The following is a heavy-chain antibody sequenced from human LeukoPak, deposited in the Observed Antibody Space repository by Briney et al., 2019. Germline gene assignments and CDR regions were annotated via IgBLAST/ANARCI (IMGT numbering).Heavy chain of an antibody. Sequence: GGSLRLSCAASGFTFSDHAMIWVRQAPGKGLEWVSGISARGDSTYYADSVKGRFTISREWSRNTLYLQMNSLRAEDTAVYYCARGHGAIWGQGTMVIVFS. J-gene: IGHJ3*02. V-gene: IGHV3-23*01. CDR1: GFTFSDHA. D-gene: IGHD3-10*01. CDR3: ARGHGAI. CDR2: ISARGDST.